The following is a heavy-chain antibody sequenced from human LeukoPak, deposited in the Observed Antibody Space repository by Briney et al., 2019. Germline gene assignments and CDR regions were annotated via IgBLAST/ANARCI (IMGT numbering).Heavy chain of an antibody. CDR3: ARDWCSMIVVRTTNWYFDL. CDR2: INQDGSEM. CDR1: GFTFSNYG. D-gene: IGHD3-22*01. V-gene: IGHV3-7*01. Sequence: GGSLRLSCAVSGFTFSNYGMSSVRQAPGKGLEWLANINQDGSEMYYVDSVKGRFTVSRDNGKNSLYLQINSLRADDTAVYYCARDWCSMIVVRTTNWYFDLWGRGTLVTVSS. J-gene: IGHJ2*01.